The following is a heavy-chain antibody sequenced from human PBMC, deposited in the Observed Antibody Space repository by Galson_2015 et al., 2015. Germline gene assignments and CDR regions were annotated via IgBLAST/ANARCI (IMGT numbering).Heavy chain of an antibody. CDR1: GGSISSSSYY. CDR3: ARYRADSSGWRGWYFEL. V-gene: IGHV4-39*01. J-gene: IGHJ2*01. D-gene: IGHD6-19*01. CDR2: IHYSGST. Sequence: ETLSLTCTVSGGSISSSSYYWGWIRQPPGKGLEWIGSIHYSGSTYYNPSLKSRVTISIDTSRNQFSLKLSSVTAADTAMYYCARYRADSSGWRGWYFELWGRGTLVTVSS.